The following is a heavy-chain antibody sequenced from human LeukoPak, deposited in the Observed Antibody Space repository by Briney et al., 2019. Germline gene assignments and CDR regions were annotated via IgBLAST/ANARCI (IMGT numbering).Heavy chain of an antibody. CDR2: IKSKTDGGTT. CDR3: TTRTAYYDFWSGYYFDY. D-gene: IGHD3-3*01. CDR1: GFTFSNAW. J-gene: IGHJ4*02. V-gene: IGHV3-15*01. Sequence: GGSLRLSCAASGFTFSNAWMSWVRQAPGKGLEWVGRIKSKTDGGTTDYAAPVKGSFTISRDDSKNTLYLQMNSLKTEDTAVYYCTTRTAYYDFWSGYYFDYWGQGTLVTVSS.